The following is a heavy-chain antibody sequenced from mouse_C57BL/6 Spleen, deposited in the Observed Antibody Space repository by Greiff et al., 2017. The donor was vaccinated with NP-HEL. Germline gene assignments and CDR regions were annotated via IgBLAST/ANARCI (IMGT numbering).Heavy chain of an antibody. CDR3: ARPHGSSPYWYFDV. V-gene: IGHV1-18*01. D-gene: IGHD1-1*01. CDR1: GYTFTDYN. Sequence: VQLQQSGPELVKPGASVKIPCKASGYTFTDYNMDWVKQSHGKSLEWIGDINPNNGGTIYNQKFKGKATLTVDKSSSTAYMELRSLTSEDTAVYYCARPHGSSPYWYFDVWGTGTTVTVSS. J-gene: IGHJ1*03. CDR2: INPNNGGT.